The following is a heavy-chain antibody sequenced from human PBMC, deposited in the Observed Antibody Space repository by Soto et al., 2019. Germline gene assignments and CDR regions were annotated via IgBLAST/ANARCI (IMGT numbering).Heavy chain of an antibody. CDR2: ISGSGGST. CDR3: AKDEGEPGWFDP. J-gene: IGHJ5*02. Sequence: EVQLLESGGGLVQPGGSLRLSCAASGFTFSSYAMSWVRQAPGKWLEWVSAISGSGGSTYYADSVKGRFTISRDNSKNTLYLQMNSLRAEDTAVYYCAKDEGEPGWFDPWGQGTLVTVSS. V-gene: IGHV3-23*01. CDR1: GFTFSSYA. D-gene: IGHD1-26*01.